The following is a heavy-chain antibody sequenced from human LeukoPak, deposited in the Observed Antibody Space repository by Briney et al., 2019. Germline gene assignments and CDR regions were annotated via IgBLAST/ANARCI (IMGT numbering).Heavy chain of an antibody. Sequence: GGSLRLSCAASGFTFSSYSMNWVRQAPGKGLEWVSSISSSGSYIYYADSMQGRFTISRDNSKNSLFLQMNSLRAEDTAVYYCTTLGDYTDYWGQGTLVTVSS. CDR2: ISSSGSYI. J-gene: IGHJ4*02. CDR3: TTLGDYTDY. V-gene: IGHV3-21*01. D-gene: IGHD1-14*01. CDR1: GFTFSSYS.